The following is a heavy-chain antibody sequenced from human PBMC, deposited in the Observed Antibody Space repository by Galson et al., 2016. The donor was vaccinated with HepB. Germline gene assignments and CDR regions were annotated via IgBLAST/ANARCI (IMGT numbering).Heavy chain of an antibody. D-gene: IGHD5-24*01. Sequence: SVKVSCKASGYSFTNYAMHWVRQAPGQRLEWMGWINTGNGDTKYLQKFQGRITITRDTSASTAYMELSSLRSEDTAVYYCARPGLTHFNDGYNYYFDNWGQGTLVTVSS. CDR2: INTGNGDT. CDR3: ARPGLTHFNDGYNYYFDN. V-gene: IGHV1-3*04. J-gene: IGHJ4*02. CDR1: GYSFTNYA.